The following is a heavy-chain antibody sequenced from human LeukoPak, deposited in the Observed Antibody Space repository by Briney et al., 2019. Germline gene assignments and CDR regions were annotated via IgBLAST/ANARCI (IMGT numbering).Heavy chain of an antibody. CDR1: GFTFSSYG. CDR3: AKERDCSGGSCFKYYFDY. V-gene: IGHV3-30*02. D-gene: IGHD2-15*01. Sequence: GESLKISCAASGFTFSSYGMHWVRQAPGKGLEWVAFIRYDGSNKYYADSVKGRFTISRDNSKNTLYLQMNSLRAEDTAVYYCAKERDCSGGSCFKYYFDYWGQGTLVTVSS. J-gene: IGHJ4*02. CDR2: IRYDGSNK.